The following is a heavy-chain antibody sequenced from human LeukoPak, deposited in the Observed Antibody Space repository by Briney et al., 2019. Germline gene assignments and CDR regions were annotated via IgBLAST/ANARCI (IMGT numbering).Heavy chain of an antibody. Sequence: GGSLRLSCAASGFTFSSYWMHWVRQAPGKGLVWVSRINSDGSSTSYADSVKGRFSISRDNSKNTLYLQMNSLRAEDTAVYYCAKDRAAAAAEYFPHWGQGTLVTVSS. D-gene: IGHD6-13*01. V-gene: IGHV3-74*01. CDR1: GFTFSSYW. CDR3: AKDRAAAAAEYFPH. J-gene: IGHJ1*01. CDR2: INSDGSST.